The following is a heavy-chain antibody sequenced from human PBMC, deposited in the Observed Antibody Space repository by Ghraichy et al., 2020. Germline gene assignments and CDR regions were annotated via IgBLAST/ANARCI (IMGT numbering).Heavy chain of an antibody. CDR3: AKDDSSGYQTLFDY. Sequence: GESLNISCAASGFTFDDYTMHWVRQAPGKGLEWVSLISWDGGSTYYADSVKGRFTISRDNSKNSLYLQMNSLRTEDTALYYCAKDDSSGYQTLFDYWGQGTLVTVSS. D-gene: IGHD3-22*01. CDR2: ISWDGGST. J-gene: IGHJ4*02. CDR1: GFTFDDYT. V-gene: IGHV3-43*01.